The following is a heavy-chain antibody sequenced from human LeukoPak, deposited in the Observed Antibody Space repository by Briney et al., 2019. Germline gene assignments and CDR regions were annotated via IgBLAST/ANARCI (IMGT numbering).Heavy chain of an antibody. CDR1: GGSISSGGYY. Sequence: PSETLSLTCTVSGGSISSGGYYWSWIRQPAGKGLERIGRIYTSGSTNYNPSLKSRVTISVDTSKNQFSLKLSSVTAADTAVYYCASGCGGDCYSTEYFQHWGQGTLVTVSS. J-gene: IGHJ1*01. CDR3: ASGCGGDCYSTEYFQH. D-gene: IGHD2-21*01. V-gene: IGHV4-61*02. CDR2: IYTSGST.